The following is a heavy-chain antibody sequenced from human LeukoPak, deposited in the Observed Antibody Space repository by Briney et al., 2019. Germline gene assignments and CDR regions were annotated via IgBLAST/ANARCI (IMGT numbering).Heavy chain of an antibody. CDR1: GFTFSSYS. J-gene: IGHJ4*02. Sequence: PGGSLRLSCTASGFTFSSYSMNWVRQAPGKGLEWVSGINWNGGSTGYADSVKGRFTISRGNAKNSLYLQMNSLRAEDTAVYYCARDPGAYSRSPIDSWGQGTLVTVSS. CDR2: INWNGGST. D-gene: IGHD6-6*01. CDR3: ARDPGAYSRSPIDS. V-gene: IGHV3-20*04.